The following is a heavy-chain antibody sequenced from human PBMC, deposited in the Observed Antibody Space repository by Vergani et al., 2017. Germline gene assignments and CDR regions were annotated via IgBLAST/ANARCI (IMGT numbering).Heavy chain of an antibody. Sequence: QVQLVQSGAEVKKPGASVKVSCKASGYTFTSYYMHWVRQAPGQGLEWMGIINPSGGSTSYAQKFQGRVTMTRDTSTSTVYMELSSLGSEDTAVYYCARDLGPGAFDIWGQGTMVTVSS. CDR1: GYTFTSYY. J-gene: IGHJ3*02. CDR3: ARDLGPGAFDI. D-gene: IGHD7-27*01. V-gene: IGHV1-46*01. CDR2: INPSGGST.